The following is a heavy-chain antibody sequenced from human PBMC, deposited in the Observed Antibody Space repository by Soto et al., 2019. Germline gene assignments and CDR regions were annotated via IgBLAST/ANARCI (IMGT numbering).Heavy chain of an antibody. V-gene: IGHV2-5*02. CDR2: VYWDDDK. CDR1: GVSLSTSGMG. D-gene: IGHD2-15*01. J-gene: IGHJ4*02. Sequence: SGPTLVNPTQTLTLTCTFSGVSLSTSGMGVGWIRQPPGKALEWLALVYWDDDKRYSPSLKSRLTITKDTSKNQVVLTMTYMDPADTATYYCAHMIVGAFFDHWGQGTLVTVSS. CDR3: AHMIVGAFFDH.